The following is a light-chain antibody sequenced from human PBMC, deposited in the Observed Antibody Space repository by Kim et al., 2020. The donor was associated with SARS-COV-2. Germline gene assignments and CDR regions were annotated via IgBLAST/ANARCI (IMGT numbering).Light chain of an antibody. CDR1: STDVGGYDF. CDR2: DVT. Sequence: GQSITISCTVTSTDVGGYDFVSWYQQHPGKVPKLILYDVTKRHSGVSSRFSGSKSGNTASLTISGLQAEDEADYYCSSYTIRSTFVFGGGTQLTVL. CDR3: SSYTIRSTFV. V-gene: IGLV2-14*03. J-gene: IGLJ3*02.